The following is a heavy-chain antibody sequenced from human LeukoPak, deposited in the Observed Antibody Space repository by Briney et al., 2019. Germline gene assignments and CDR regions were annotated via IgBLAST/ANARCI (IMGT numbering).Heavy chain of an antibody. CDR2: IIPIFGTA. J-gene: IGHJ6*02. Sequence: AASVKVSCKASGGTFSSYAISWVRQAPGQGLEWMGGIIPIFGTANYAQKFQGRVTITADESTSTAYMELSSLRSEDTAVYYCARRVATRSPYYYGMDVWGQGTTVTVSS. D-gene: IGHD5-12*01. CDR3: ARRVATRSPYYYGMDV. CDR1: GGTFSSYA. V-gene: IGHV1-69*01.